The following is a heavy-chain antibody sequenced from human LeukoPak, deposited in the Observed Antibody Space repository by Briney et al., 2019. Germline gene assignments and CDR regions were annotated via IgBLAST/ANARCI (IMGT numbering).Heavy chain of an antibody. V-gene: IGHV3-23*01. CDR1: GFTFSSYP. J-gene: IGHJ6*02. Sequence: GGSLRLSCAASGFTFSSYPMNWVRQAPGKGLEWVSAISGSGGSTYYADSVKGRFTISRDNSKNTLYLQMNSLRAGDTAVYYCARDDILTGYYSYYYGMDVWGQGTTVTVSS. CDR2: ISGSGGST. CDR3: ARDDILTGYYSYYYGMDV. D-gene: IGHD3-9*01.